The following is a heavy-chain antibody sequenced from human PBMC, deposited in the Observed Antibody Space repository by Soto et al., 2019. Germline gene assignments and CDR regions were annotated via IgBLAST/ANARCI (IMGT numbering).Heavy chain of an antibody. Sequence: SETLSLTCTVSGGSVSSGDNYWSWIRQPPGKGLEWIGYIYYSGNTNYNPSLKSRVIISVDTSKNLFSLKLTSVTAADTAVYYCARIPVDTSMIYWLDPWGQGTLVT. D-gene: IGHD5-18*01. V-gene: IGHV4-61*08. CDR1: GGSVSSGDNY. J-gene: IGHJ5*02. CDR3: ARIPVDTSMIYWLDP. CDR2: IYYSGNT.